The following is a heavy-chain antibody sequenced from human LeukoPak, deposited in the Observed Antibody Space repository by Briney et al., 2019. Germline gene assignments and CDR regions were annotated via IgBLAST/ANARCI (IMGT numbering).Heavy chain of an antibody. V-gene: IGHV3-23*01. CDR1: GFTFSSYG. CDR2: ISGSGGST. J-gene: IGHJ3*01. CDR3: AKEFSMNREIIRDAFDV. D-gene: IGHD2/OR15-2a*01. Sequence: GGSLRLSCAASGFTFSSYGMSWVRQAPGKGLEWVSAISGSGGSTYYADSVKGRFTISRDNSKNTLYLQMNRLRAEDTAMYFCAKEFSMNREIIRDAFDVWGQGTMVTVSS.